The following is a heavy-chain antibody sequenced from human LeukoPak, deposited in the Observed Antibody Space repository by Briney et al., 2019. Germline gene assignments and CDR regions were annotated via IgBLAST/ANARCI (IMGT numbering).Heavy chain of an antibody. CDR3: ARDPAWDSY. V-gene: IGHV4-34*01. CDR1: GGSFSGYY. J-gene: IGHJ4*02. CDR2: INHSGST. D-gene: IGHD1-26*01. Sequence: PSETLSLTCAVYGGSFSGYYWSWIRQPPGKGLEWIGEINHSGSTNHNPSLKSRVTISVDTSKNQFSLKLSSVTAADTAVYYCARDPAWDSYWGQGTLVTVSS.